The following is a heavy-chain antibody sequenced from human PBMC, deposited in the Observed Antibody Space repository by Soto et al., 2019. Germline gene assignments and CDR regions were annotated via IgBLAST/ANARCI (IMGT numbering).Heavy chain of an antibody. V-gene: IGHV3-23*01. D-gene: IGHD6-13*01. CDR2: ISGSGGST. J-gene: IGHJ6*02. CDR3: ATEGVAAAWKQDYYYYYGMDV. Sequence: EVQLLESGGGLVQPGGSLRLSCAASGFTFSSYAMSWVRQAPGKGLEWVSAISGSGGSTYYADSVKGRFTISRDNSENTLYLQMNSLRAEDTAVYYCATEGVAAAWKQDYYYYYGMDVWGQGTTVTVSS. CDR1: GFTFSSYA.